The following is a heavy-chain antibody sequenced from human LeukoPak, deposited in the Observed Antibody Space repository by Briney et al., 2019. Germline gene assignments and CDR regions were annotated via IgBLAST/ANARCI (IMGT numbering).Heavy chain of an antibody. Sequence: GGSLRLSCAASGFSFNKYWMSWVRQAPGKGPEWVANIKEDGSDKYYIDSVKGRFTISRDDGTNSVFLEMNSLRPEDTGLYYCARDSRPRGGSCFDNWGQGTLVTVSS. J-gene: IGHJ4*02. D-gene: IGHD2-15*01. CDR3: ARDSRPRGGSCFDN. V-gene: IGHV3-7*01. CDR2: IKEDGSDK. CDR1: GFSFNKYW.